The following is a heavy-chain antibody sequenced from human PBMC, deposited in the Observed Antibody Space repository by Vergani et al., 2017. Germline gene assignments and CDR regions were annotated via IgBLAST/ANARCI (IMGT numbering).Heavy chain of an antibody. CDR3: ARGWGGPIALFDY. D-gene: IGHD6-13*01. Sequence: QVQLQESGPGLVKPSQTLSLTCTVSGSSISSGSYYWSWIRQPAGKGLEWIGRIYTSGSTNYNPSLKSRVTMSVDTSKNQFSLKLSSVTAADTAVYYCARGWGGPIALFDYWGQGTLVTVSS. J-gene: IGHJ4*02. V-gene: IGHV4-61*02. CDR2: IYTSGST. CDR1: GSSISSGSYY.